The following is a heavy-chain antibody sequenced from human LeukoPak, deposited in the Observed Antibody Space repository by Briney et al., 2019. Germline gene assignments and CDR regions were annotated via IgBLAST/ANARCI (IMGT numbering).Heavy chain of an antibody. Sequence: NSSETLSLTCTVSGGSISSYYWSWIRQPPGKGLEWIGYIYYSGSTNYNPSLKSRVTISVDTSKYQFSLKLSSVTAADTAVYYCARAPLYYDILTGYYSAFFDYWGQGTLVTVSS. V-gene: IGHV4-59*01. D-gene: IGHD3-9*01. CDR1: GGSISSYY. J-gene: IGHJ4*02. CDR3: ARAPLYYDILTGYYSAFFDY. CDR2: IYYSGST.